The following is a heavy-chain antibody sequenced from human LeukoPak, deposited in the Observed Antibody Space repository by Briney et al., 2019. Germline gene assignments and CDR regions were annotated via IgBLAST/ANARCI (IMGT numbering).Heavy chain of an antibody. Sequence: GGSLRLSCAASGFTFSSYAMSWVRQAPGKGLEWVSAISGSGGSTYYADSVKGRFTISRDNSKNTLYLQMNSLRAEDTAVYYCAKDRRVSGYYYVRNFDYWGQGTLVPVSS. V-gene: IGHV3-23*01. CDR3: AKDRRVSGYYYVRNFDY. CDR1: GFTFSSYA. D-gene: IGHD3-22*01. CDR2: ISGSGGST. J-gene: IGHJ4*02.